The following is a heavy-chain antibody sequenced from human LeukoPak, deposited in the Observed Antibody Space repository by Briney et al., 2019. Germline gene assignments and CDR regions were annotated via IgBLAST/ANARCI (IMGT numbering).Heavy chain of an antibody. J-gene: IGHJ3*02. D-gene: IGHD6-13*01. V-gene: IGHV1-8*01. CDR3: ARGPEPYSSDAFDI. CDR2: MNPNSGNT. CDR1: GYTFTSYD. Sequence: GASVKVSCKASGYTFTSYDINWVRQATGQGLEWMGWMNPNSGNTGYAQKFQGRVTMTRNTSKSTAYMELSSLRSEDTAVYYCARGPEPYSSDAFDIWGQGTMVTVSS.